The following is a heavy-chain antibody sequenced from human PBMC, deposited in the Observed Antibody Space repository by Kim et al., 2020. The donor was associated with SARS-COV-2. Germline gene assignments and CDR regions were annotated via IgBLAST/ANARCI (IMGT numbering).Heavy chain of an antibody. D-gene: IGHD2-2*02. J-gene: IGHJ4*02. CDR1: GFTFSSYA. V-gene: IGHV3-30-3*01. CDR2: ISYDGSNK. CDR3: ARDYCSSTSCYTACAY. Sequence: GGSLRLSCAASGFTFSSYAMHWVRQAPGKGLEWVAVISYDGSNKYYADSVKGRFTISRDNSKNTLYLQMNSLRAEDTAVYYCARDYCSSTSCYTACAYWGQGTLVTVSS.